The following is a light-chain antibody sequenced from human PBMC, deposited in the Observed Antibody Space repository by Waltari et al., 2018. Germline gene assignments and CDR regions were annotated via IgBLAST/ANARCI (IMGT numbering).Light chain of an antibody. J-gene: IGKJ1*01. V-gene: IGKV3-20*01. Sequence: EIVLTQSPGTMSLSPGERATLSCRASQSVSRALAWYQQNPGQAPRLLIYGASNRATGIPDSFSGSGSGTDFSLIISRLEPEDFAVYYCQHDVSLPVTFVQGTKVESK. CDR1: QSVSRA. CDR3: QHDVSLPVT. CDR2: GAS.